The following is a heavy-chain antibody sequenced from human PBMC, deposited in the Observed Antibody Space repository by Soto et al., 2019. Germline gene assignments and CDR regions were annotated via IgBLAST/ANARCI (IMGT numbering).Heavy chain of an antibody. D-gene: IGHD1-1*01. Sequence: SGTLSLTCTVSGGSISSYYWSWIRQPPGKGLEWIGYIYYSGSTNYNPSLKSRVTISVDTSKNQFSLKLSSVTAADTAVYYCAVQVEPLSQFDYWGQGTLVTVSS. V-gene: IGHV4-59*01. CDR1: GGSISSYY. CDR2: IYYSGST. J-gene: IGHJ4*02. CDR3: AVQVEPLSQFDY.